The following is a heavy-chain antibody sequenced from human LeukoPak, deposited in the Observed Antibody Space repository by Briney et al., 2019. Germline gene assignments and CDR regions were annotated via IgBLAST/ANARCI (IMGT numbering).Heavy chain of an antibody. D-gene: IGHD3-22*01. CDR1: GGSFSGYY. J-gene: IGHJ4*02. CDR3: ARVVGYYYDSSGYYSDDY. Sequence: PSETLSLTCAVYGGSFSGYYWSWIRQPPGKGLEWIGEINHSGSTNYNPSLKSRVTISVDTSKNQFSLKLSSVTAADTAVYYCARVVGYYYDSSGYYSDDYWGQGTLVTVSS. V-gene: IGHV4-34*01. CDR2: INHSGST.